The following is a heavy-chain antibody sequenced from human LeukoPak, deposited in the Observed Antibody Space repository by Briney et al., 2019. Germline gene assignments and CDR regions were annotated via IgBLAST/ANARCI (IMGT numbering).Heavy chain of an antibody. CDR1: GGSFSGYY. CDR2: INHSGST. D-gene: IGHD4-23*01. Sequence: SETLSLTCAVYGGSFSGYYWSWIRQSPGKGLEWIGEINHSGSTNYNPSLKSRVTISVDTSKNQFSLKLSSVTAADTAVYYCARASTTVVTPLDYWGQGTLVTVSS. CDR3: ARASTTVVTPLDY. J-gene: IGHJ4*02. V-gene: IGHV4-34*01.